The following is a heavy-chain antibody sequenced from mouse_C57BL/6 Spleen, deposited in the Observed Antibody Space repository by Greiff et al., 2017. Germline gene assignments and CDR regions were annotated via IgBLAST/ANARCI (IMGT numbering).Heavy chain of an antibody. V-gene: IGHV10-3*01. Sequence: EVKLMESGGGLVQPKGSLKLSCAASGFTFNTYAMHWVRQAPGKGLEWVARIRRKSSNYATYYADSVKDRFTISRDDSQSMLYLQMNNLKTEDTAMYYCVRDHLASYCDVWGTGTTVTVSS. D-gene: IGHD6-1*01. CDR2: IRRKSSNYAT. J-gene: IGHJ1*03. CDR3: VRDHLASYCDV. CDR1: GFTFNTYA.